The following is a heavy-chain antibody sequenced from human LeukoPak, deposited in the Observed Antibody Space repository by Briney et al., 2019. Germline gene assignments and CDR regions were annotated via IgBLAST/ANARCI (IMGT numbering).Heavy chain of an antibody. CDR2: IWYDGSNK. V-gene: IGHV3-33*06. CDR3: AKDGDYYGSGTHGDY. Sequence: GGSLRLSCAASGFTFSSYGMHWVRQAPGKGLEWVAVIWYDGSNKYYADSVKGRFTISRDNSKNTLYLQMNSLRAEDTAVYYCAKDGDYYGSGTHGDYWGQGTLVTVFS. D-gene: IGHD3-10*01. CDR1: GFTFSSYG. J-gene: IGHJ4*02.